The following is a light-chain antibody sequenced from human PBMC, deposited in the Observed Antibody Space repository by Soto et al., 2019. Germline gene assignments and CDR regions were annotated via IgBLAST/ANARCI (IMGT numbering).Light chain of an antibody. Sequence: EIVLTQSPATLSLSPGERATLSCRASQSVSSYLAWYRQKPGQAPRLLIYDASNRATGIPARFSGSGSGTDFTLTISSLQPEDFAVYYCQQRSNWSPLTFGQGTRLEIK. V-gene: IGKV3-11*01. CDR1: QSVSSY. CDR3: QQRSNWSPLT. CDR2: DAS. J-gene: IGKJ5*01.